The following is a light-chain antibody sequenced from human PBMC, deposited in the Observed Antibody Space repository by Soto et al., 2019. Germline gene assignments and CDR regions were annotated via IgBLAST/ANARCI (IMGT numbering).Light chain of an antibody. V-gene: IGKV1-5*03. Sequence: DIQMTQSPSTLSASVGDRVTITCRASQSIDNWLAWYHQKPGKAPKLLIYEASSLESGVPSRFSGSGSGTEFTLTISSLQPDDFATYYCQQYNSYSPLTFGGGTKVDIK. CDR3: QQYNSYSPLT. CDR2: EAS. CDR1: QSIDNW. J-gene: IGKJ4*01.